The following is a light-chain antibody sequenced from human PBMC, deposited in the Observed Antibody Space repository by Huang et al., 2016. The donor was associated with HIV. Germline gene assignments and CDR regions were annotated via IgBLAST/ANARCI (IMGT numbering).Light chain of an antibody. CDR2: DAS. J-gene: IGKJ3*01. CDR1: QDISNY. V-gene: IGKV1-33*01. Sequence: DIQLTQSPPSLSASVGDTVTITCQASQDISNYLNWYQEKPGSAPKFLISDASNLEAGVPSRFSGSGSGTHFTFTISTLQPEDIGTYYCQHYGDLPFTFGPGTKVDLK. CDR3: QHYGDLPFT.